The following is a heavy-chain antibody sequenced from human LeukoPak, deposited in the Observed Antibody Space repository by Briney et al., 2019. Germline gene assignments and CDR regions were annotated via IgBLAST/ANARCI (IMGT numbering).Heavy chain of an antibody. CDR3: ARDCWARDGYSQGEFDY. CDR2: IYYSGST. D-gene: IGHD5-24*01. V-gene: IGHV4-59*01. CDR1: GGSISSYY. Sequence: SETLSLTCTVSGGSISSYYWSWIRQPPGKGLEWIGYIYYSGSTNYNPSLKSRVTISVDTSKNQFSLKLSSVTAADTAVYYCARDCWARDGYSQGEFDYWGQGTLVTVSS. J-gene: IGHJ4*02.